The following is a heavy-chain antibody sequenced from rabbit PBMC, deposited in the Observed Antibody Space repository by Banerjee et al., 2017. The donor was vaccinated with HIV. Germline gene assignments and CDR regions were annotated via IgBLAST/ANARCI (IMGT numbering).Heavy chain of an antibody. J-gene: IGHJ4*01. Sequence: QSLEESGGDLVKPGASLTLTCTASGFSFSSSYYMCWVRQAPGKGLEWIACIYTGSSGTTYYASWAKGRFTISKSSSTTVTLQMTSLAAADTATYFCARDLGYAGYGGANLWGPGTLVTVS. CDR2: IYTGSSGTT. D-gene: IGHD7-1*01. CDR1: GFSFSSSYY. V-gene: IGHV1S40*01. CDR3: ARDLGYAGYGGANL.